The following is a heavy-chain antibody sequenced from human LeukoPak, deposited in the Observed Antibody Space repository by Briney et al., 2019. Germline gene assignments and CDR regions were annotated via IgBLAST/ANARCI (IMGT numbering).Heavy chain of an antibody. Sequence: GGSLRLSCAASGFTFSSYGMHWVRQAPGKGLEWVALIWYDGSNKYYTDSVKGRLTISRDNAKNSLNLQMNSLRAEDTAVYYCARYYFRAFDIWGQGTMVTVSS. J-gene: IGHJ3*02. CDR2: IWYDGSNK. CDR3: ARYYFRAFDI. D-gene: IGHD3-10*01. V-gene: IGHV3-33*01. CDR1: GFTFSSYG.